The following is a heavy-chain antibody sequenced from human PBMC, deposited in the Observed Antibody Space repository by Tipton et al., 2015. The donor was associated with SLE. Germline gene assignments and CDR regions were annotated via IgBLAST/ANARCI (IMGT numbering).Heavy chain of an antibody. J-gene: IGHJ3*02. V-gene: IGHV3-74*02. CDR2: INTDGSST. Sequence: QLVQSGGGLVQPGGPLRLSCAASGFTFSSYWMHWVRQAPGKGLVWVSRINTDGSSTSYADSVKGRFTISTDKAKSSVYLEMNNLRVEDTALYYCAQDMSPRGAEIWGQGAMVTVSS. D-gene: IGHD1-26*01. CDR1: GFTFSSYW. CDR3: AQDMSPRGAEI.